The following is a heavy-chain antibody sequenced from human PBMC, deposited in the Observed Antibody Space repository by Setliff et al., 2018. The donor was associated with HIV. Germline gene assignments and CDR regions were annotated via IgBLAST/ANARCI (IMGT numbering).Heavy chain of an antibody. CDR3: ARVPVAGANWFDP. D-gene: IGHD2-21*01. Sequence: SETLSLTCSVSGVSINRTDHYWGWIRQSPGKRLEWIESVSQSGSTYYNPSLKSRITISVDRSKNLFSLKLISVTAADQGVYYCARVPVAGANWFDPWGRGTLVTVSS. V-gene: IGHV4-39*01. J-gene: IGHJ5*02. CDR1: GVSINRTDHY. CDR2: VSQSGST.